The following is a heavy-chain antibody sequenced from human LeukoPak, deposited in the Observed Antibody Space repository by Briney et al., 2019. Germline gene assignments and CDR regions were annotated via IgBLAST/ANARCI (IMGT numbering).Heavy chain of an antibody. V-gene: IGHV3-74*01. CDR1: GFTFSNYW. J-gene: IGHJ5*02. CDR3: ARDLGQYYDTSDNWFDP. Sequence: PGGSLTLSCSASGFTFSNYWMHWVRQAPGKGLVWVSRINSDGINKSYADSVKGRFTISRDNAKNTLNLQMNSLRAEDTAVYYCARDLGQYYDTSDNWFDPWGQGTLVTVSS. CDR2: INSDGINK. D-gene: IGHD3-22*01.